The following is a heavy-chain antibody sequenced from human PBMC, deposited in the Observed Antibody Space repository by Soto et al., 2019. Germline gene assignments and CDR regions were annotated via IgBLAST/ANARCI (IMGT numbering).Heavy chain of an antibody. CDR1: GYTFTSYG. Sequence: QVQLVQSGAEVKKPGASVKVSCKASGYTFTSYGISWVRQAPGQGLEWVGWISAYNGDSNYAQKLQGRVTMTTVTATSTAYMELRSLRSDDTAVYYCARYSLSASGWELFDYWGQGTLVTVSS. CDR3: ARYSLSASGWELFDY. D-gene: IGHD6-19*01. CDR2: ISAYNGDS. V-gene: IGHV1-18*01. J-gene: IGHJ4*02.